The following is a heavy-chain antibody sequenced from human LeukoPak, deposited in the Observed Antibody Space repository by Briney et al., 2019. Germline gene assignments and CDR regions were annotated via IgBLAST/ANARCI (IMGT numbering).Heavy chain of an antibody. Sequence: PSETLSLTCTVSGDSINSGGFYWTWIRQHPGKGLEWIGFIYHSGRTNYNPSLKGRVTISIDKSRTQFFLKLDSVTAADTSVYYCARAGVTAIQVWYFDLWGRGTRVTVSS. CDR3: ARAGVTAIQVWYFDL. V-gene: IGHV4-31*03. CDR2: IYHSGRT. J-gene: IGHJ2*01. D-gene: IGHD2-21*02. CDR1: GDSINSGGFY.